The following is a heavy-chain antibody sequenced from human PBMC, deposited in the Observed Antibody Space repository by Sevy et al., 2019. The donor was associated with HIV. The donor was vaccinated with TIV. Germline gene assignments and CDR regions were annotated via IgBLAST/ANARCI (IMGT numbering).Heavy chain of an antibody. CDR2: VKQDGIEK. Sequence: GGSLRLSCAASGFTFRTFWMTWVRQAPGKGLEWVANVKQDGIEKDYMDSVKGRFTISRDNAKSSLYLQMTSLRAEDTAVYYCARDASGSYRNWFDPWGQGTLVTVSS. V-gene: IGHV3-7*01. CDR1: GFTFRTFW. J-gene: IGHJ5*02. D-gene: IGHD1-26*01. CDR3: ARDASGSYRNWFDP.